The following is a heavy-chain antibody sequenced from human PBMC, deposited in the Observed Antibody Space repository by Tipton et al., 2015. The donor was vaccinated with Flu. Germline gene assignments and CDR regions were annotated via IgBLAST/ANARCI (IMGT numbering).Heavy chain of an antibody. Sequence: TLSLTCTVSGASISSGSFYWTWLRQPAGKGLEWIGRLYTAGGTTYNSSLKSRVTISLDTPKNQFSLSLNSVTAADTAAYFCARQRSYYDTSGPRGGGFYLDYWGQGALVTVSS. CDR3: ARQRSYYDTSGPRGGGFYLDY. CDR2: LYTAGGT. V-gene: IGHV4-61*02. D-gene: IGHD3-16*01. J-gene: IGHJ4*02. CDR1: GASISSGSFY.